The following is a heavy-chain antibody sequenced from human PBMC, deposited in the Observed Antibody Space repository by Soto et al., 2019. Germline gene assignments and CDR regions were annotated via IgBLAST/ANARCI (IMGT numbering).Heavy chain of an antibody. Sequence: SETLSLTCNVSGDSISDRAYYWGWIRQPPGKGLEWIGSMHYTGSTYYNPSLKSRVTISVDTSENQFSLKLSSVTAADTAVYYCARSTAGQWVLFDYWGQGVVVTVSS. D-gene: IGHD6-19*01. CDR3: ARSTAGQWVLFDY. CDR1: GDSISDRAYY. J-gene: IGHJ4*02. CDR2: MHYTGST. V-gene: IGHV4-39*01.